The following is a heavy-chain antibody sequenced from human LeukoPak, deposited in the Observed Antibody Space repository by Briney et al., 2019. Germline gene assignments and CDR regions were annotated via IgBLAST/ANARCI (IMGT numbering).Heavy chain of an antibody. D-gene: IGHD3-22*01. Sequence: SETLSLTCTVSGGSISGYYWTWIRQPPGKRLECIGYISYSGSTNYNPSLKSRVTISVDTSKNQFSLKLNSVTAADTAVYYCARVKRPNYYDSSGYYDYWGQGTLVTVSS. CDR2: ISYSGST. V-gene: IGHV4-59*01. J-gene: IGHJ4*02. CDR3: ARVKRPNYYDSSGYYDY. CDR1: GGSISGYY.